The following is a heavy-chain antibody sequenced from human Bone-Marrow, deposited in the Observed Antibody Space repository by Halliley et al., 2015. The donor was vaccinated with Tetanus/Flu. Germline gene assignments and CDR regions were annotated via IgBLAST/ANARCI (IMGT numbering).Heavy chain of an antibody. CDR2: ISGYNGNT. D-gene: IGHD1-26*01. Sequence: MGWISGYNGNTDYEQRLQGRITMTRDTSTSTAYLELRSLRSDDTAIYYCARETSGAYGRYLDLWGRGTLVTVSS. V-gene: IGHV1-18*01. J-gene: IGHJ2*01. CDR3: ARETSGAYGRYLDL.